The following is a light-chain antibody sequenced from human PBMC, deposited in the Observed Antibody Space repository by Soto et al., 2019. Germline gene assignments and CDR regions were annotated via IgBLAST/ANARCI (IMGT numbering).Light chain of an antibody. Sequence: DIQMTQSPSTLPASVGDRVTITCRASQSISSWLAWYQQKPGKAPKLLIYDASSLESGVPSRFSGSGSGTEFTLTISSLQPGDFATYYCQQYNSYSPTFGQWTKLEIK. CDR2: DAS. J-gene: IGKJ2*01. V-gene: IGKV1-5*01. CDR3: QQYNSYSPT. CDR1: QSISSW.